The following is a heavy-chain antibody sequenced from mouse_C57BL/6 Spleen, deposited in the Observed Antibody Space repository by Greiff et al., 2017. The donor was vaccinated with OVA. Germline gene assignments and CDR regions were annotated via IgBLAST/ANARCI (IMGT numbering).Heavy chain of an antibody. D-gene: IGHD1-3*01. CDR2: IYPGSGNT. Sequence: QVQLKQSGAELVRPGASVKLSCKASGYTFTDYYINWVKQRPGQGLEWIARIYPGSGNTYYNEKFKGKATLTAEKSSSTAYMQLSSLTSEDSAVYFCARSSWYFDVWGTGTTVTVSS. J-gene: IGHJ1*03. V-gene: IGHV1-76*01. CDR3: ARSSWYFDV. CDR1: GYTFTDYY.